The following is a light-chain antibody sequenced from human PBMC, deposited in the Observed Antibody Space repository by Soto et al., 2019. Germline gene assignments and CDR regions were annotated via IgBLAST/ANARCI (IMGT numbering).Light chain of an antibody. CDR2: AAS. CDR3: QQYNSYS. V-gene: IGKV1-39*01. J-gene: IGKJ4*01. CDR1: QNTRGY. Sequence: DIQMTQSPSSLSASVRDRVTITCRASQNTRGYLNWYQQKPGKAPKLLIYAASSLQSGIPSRFSGSGSETDFTLTISSLQPDDFATYYCQQYNSYSFGGGTKVEIK.